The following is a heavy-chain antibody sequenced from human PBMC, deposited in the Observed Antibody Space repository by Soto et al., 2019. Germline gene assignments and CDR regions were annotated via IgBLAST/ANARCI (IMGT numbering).Heavy chain of an antibody. J-gene: IGHJ6*03. Sequence: GGSLRLSCAASGFTFDDYAMHWVRQAPGKGLEWVSGISWNSGSIGYADSVKGRFTISRDNAKNSLYLQMNSLRAEDTALYYCAKDQVAVAGTYYYYMDVWGKGTTVTVSS. D-gene: IGHD6-19*01. CDR1: GFTFDDYA. CDR3: AKDQVAVAGTYYYYMDV. V-gene: IGHV3-9*01. CDR2: ISWNSGSI.